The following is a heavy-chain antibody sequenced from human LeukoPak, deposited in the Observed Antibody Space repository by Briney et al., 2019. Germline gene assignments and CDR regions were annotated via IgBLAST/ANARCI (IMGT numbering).Heavy chain of an antibody. Sequence: GASVKVSCKASGGTFSSYAISWVRQAPGQGLEWMGRIIPILGIANYAQKFQGRVTITADKSTSTAYMELSSLRSEDTAVYYCASPRLYGDYPFDYWGQGTLVTVSS. J-gene: IGHJ4*02. CDR1: GGTFSSYA. CDR3: ASPRLYGDYPFDY. CDR2: IIPILGIA. D-gene: IGHD4-17*01. V-gene: IGHV1-69*04.